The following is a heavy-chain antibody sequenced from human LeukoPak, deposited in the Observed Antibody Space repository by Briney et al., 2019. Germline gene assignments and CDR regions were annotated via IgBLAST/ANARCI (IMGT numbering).Heavy chain of an antibody. D-gene: IGHD1-26*01. Sequence: SETLSLTCTVSGGSISSGSYYWSWIRQPAGKGLEWIGRIYTSGSTNYNPSLKGRVTISVDTSKNQFSLKLSSVTAADTAVYYCARDSGSYYAFYYYYYMDVWGKGTTVTISS. CDR2: IYTSGST. CDR1: GGSISSGSYY. V-gene: IGHV4-61*02. J-gene: IGHJ6*03. CDR3: ARDSGSYYAFYYYYYMDV.